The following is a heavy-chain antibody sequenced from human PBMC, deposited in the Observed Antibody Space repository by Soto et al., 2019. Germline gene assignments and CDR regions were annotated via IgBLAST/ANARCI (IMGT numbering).Heavy chain of an antibody. CDR1: GGSISSSSYY. V-gene: IGHV4-39*01. CDR3: ASVAGGYYSYYGMDV. Sequence: SETLSLTCTVSGGSISSSSYYWGWIRQPPGKGLEWIGSIYYSGSTYYNPSLKSRVTISVDTSKNQFSLKLSSVTAADTAVYYCASVAGGYYSYYGMDVWGQGTTVTVSS. J-gene: IGHJ6*02. CDR2: IYYSGST.